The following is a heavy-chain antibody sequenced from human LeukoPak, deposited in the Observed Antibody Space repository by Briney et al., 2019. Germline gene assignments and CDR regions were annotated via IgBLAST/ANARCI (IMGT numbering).Heavy chain of an antibody. CDR1: GVSFSNYA. Sequence: GGSLRHSCAASGVSFSNYAMHWVREAPGNGLEWVAVLSNDGDNKYYADSVKGRFTISRDNAKNTLFLQMDSLRAEDTAVYYCARARRPTGILAVDYWGQGTLLPVSS. V-gene: IGHV3-30*04. CDR3: ARARRPTGILAVDY. CDR2: LSNDGDNK. D-gene: IGHD2-2*02. J-gene: IGHJ4*02.